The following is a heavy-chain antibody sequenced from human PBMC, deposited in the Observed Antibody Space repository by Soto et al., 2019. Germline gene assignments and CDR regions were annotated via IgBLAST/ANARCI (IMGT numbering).Heavy chain of an antibody. CDR3: ARVPGIRDY. CDR1: GGSFSGYY. D-gene: IGHD5-18*01. V-gene: IGHV4-34*01. CDR2: INHSGST. Sequence: SETLSLTCAVYGGSFSGYYWSWIRQPPGKGLEWIGEINHSGSTNYNPSLKSRVTISVDTSKSQFSLKLSSVTAADTAVYYCARVPGIRDYWGQGTLVTVSS. J-gene: IGHJ4*02.